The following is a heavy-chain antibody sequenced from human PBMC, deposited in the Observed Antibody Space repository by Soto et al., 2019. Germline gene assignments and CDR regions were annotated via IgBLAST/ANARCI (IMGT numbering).Heavy chain of an antibody. V-gene: IGHV3-11*01. CDR3: ARDYLGYCSSTSCPGFDP. CDR2: ISSSGSTI. Sequence: QVQLVESGGGLVKPGGSLRLSCAASGFTFSDYYMSWIRQAPGKGLEWVSYISSSGSTIYYADSVKGRFTISRDNAKNSLYLKMNSLRAEDTAVYYCARDYLGYCSSTSCPGFDPWGQGTLVTVSS. J-gene: IGHJ5*02. D-gene: IGHD2-2*01. CDR1: GFTFSDYY.